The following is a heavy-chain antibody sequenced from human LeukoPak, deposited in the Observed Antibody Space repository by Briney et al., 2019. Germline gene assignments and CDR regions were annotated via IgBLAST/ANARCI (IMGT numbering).Heavy chain of an antibody. D-gene: IGHD6-13*01. Sequence: SSETLSLPCTVSGASVRSSNYYWSWIRQPPGKGLEWIGDIYYRGNTNYNPSLKSRVTISVDTSKNQFSLKLSSVTAADTAVYYCARASAGYSSSWYDYWGQGTLVTVSS. V-gene: IGHV4-61*01. CDR3: ARASAGYSSSWYDY. CDR1: GASVRSSNYY. CDR2: IYYRGNT. J-gene: IGHJ4*02.